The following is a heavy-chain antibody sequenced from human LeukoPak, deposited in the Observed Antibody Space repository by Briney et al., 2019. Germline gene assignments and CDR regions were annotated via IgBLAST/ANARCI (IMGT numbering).Heavy chain of an antibody. CDR1: GDSISTSSYY. V-gene: IGHV4-39*01. CDR2: IYYSGST. J-gene: IGHJ3*02. CDR3: ARHGTVTNAFDI. Sequence: PSETLSLTCSVSGDSISTSSYYWGWIRQPPGKGLERIGTIYYSGSTYYNPSLTSRVTISVDTSKNQFSLKLSSVTAADTAVYYCARHGTVTNAFDIWGQGTMVTVSS. D-gene: IGHD4-17*01.